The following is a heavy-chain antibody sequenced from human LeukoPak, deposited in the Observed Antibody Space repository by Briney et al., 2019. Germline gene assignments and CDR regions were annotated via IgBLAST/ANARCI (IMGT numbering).Heavy chain of an antibody. CDR3: AKGQGSGSYTFDH. V-gene: IGHV3-23*01. Sequence: GGSLRLSCAASGFTFSSYAMSWVRQAPEKGPEWVSVISATAAYYAYSVKGRFTISRDTSRNTLYLQMNSLRADDTAAYYCAKGQGSGSYTFDHWGQGTLVTVSS. CDR1: GFTFSSYA. J-gene: IGHJ5*02. D-gene: IGHD3-10*01. CDR2: ISATAA.